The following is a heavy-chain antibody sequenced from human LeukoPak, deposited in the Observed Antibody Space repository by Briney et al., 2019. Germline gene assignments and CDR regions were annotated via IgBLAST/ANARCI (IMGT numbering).Heavy chain of an antibody. CDR3: AGSSGYYYVLFGY. CDR2: IYYSGST. V-gene: IGHV4-39*07. J-gene: IGHJ4*02. Sequence: PSETLSLTCTVSGGSISSSSYYWGWIRQPPGKGLEWIGSIYYSGSTYYNPSLKSRVTISVDTSKNQFSLKLSSVTAADTAVYYCAGSSGYYYVLFGYWSQGTLVTVSS. CDR1: GGSISSSSYY. D-gene: IGHD3-22*01.